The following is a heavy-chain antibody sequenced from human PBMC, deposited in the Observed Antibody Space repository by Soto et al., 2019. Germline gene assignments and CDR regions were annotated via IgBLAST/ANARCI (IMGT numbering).Heavy chain of an antibody. CDR3: AKEHHYSSSWSEFDY. CDR1: GFTFSSYA. J-gene: IGHJ4*02. Sequence: EVQLLGSGGGLVQPGGSLRLSCAASGFTFSSYAMSWVRQAPGRGLEWVSAISGSGVSTYYADSVKGRFTISRDNSKNTLYLQMNSLRAEDTAVYYCAKEHHYSSSWSEFDYWGQGTLVTVSS. CDR2: ISGSGVST. D-gene: IGHD6-13*01. V-gene: IGHV3-23*01.